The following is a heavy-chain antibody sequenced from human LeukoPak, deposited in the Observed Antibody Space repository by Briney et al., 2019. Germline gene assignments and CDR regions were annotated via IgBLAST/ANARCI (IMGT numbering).Heavy chain of an antibody. CDR2: ISAYNGNT. CDR1: GYTFTSYG. CDR3: ARDLDSGSYFPYFDY. D-gene: IGHD1-26*01. V-gene: IGHV1-18*01. Sequence: GASVTVSFKASGYTFTSYGISWVRQAPGQGLEWMGWISAYNGNTNYAQKLQGRVTMTTDTSTSTAYMELRSLRSDDTAVYYCARDLDSGSYFPYFDYWGQGTLVTVSS. J-gene: IGHJ4*02.